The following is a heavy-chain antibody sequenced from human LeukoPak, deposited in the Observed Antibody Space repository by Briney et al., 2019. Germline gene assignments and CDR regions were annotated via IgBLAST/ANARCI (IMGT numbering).Heavy chain of an antibody. D-gene: IGHD2-21*02. CDR2: IYTSSST. CDR3: ARAYCGGDCSVDY. Sequence: SETLSLTCTVSGGSISSGSYYWSWIRQPAGKGLEWIGRIYTSSSTNYNPSLKSRVTISVDASKIKFSLKLSSVTAADTAVYYCARAYCGGDCSVDYWGQGTLVTVSS. J-gene: IGHJ4*02. V-gene: IGHV4-61*02. CDR1: GGSISSGSYY.